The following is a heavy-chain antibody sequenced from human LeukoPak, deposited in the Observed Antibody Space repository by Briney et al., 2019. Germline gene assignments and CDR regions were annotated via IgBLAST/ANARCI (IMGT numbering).Heavy chain of an antibody. Sequence: PSETLSLTCTVSGGSISSSSYYWGWIRQPPGKGLEWIGSIYYSGSTYYNPSLKSRVTISVDTCKNQFSLKLSSVTAADTAVYYCARHYNRDDLLDYWGQGTLVTVSS. D-gene: IGHD1-20*01. V-gene: IGHV4-39*01. CDR2: IYYSGST. J-gene: IGHJ4*02. CDR3: ARHYNRDDLLDY. CDR1: GGSISSSSYY.